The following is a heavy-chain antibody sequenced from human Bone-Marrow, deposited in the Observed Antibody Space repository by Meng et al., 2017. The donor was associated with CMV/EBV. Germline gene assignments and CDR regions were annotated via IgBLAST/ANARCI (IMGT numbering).Heavy chain of an antibody. J-gene: IGHJ6*02. CDR3: ARFQGTFYGSGRHYNYNGMDV. Sequence: GGSLRFSCAVSGFVASLYSMNWVRQAPGMGLEWVSSIRSTGAYIHYADSVEGRFTIYRDNAENPLYLQLNNLRVEDTAFYYCARFQGTFYGSGRHYNYNGMDVWGQGTTVTVSS. CDR1: GFVASLYS. CDR2: IRSTGAYI. D-gene: IGHD3-10*01. V-gene: IGHV3-21*04.